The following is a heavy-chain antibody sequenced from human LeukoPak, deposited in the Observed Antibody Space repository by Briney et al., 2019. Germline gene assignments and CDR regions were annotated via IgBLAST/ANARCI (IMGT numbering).Heavy chain of an antibody. J-gene: IGHJ3*02. Sequence: GGSLRLSCAASGFTFSTYVMSWVRQAPGKGLEWVSSISSSSSYIYYADSVKGRFTISRDNAENSLYLQMNSLRAEDTAVYHCARDDAFDIWGQGTMVTVSS. CDR1: GFTFSTYV. V-gene: IGHV3-21*01. CDR2: ISSSSSYI. CDR3: ARDDAFDI.